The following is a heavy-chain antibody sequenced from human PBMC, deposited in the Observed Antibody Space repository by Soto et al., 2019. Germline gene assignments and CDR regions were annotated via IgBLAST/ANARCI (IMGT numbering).Heavy chain of an antibody. CDR3: AKGSIAAARNYGMDV. Sequence: EVQLLESGGGLVQPGGSLRLSCAASGFTFSSYAMSWVRQAPGKGLEWVSAISVSGGSTYYADSVKGRFTISRDNSKNTVCLETNRVRAEHTAVYYCAKGSIAAARNYGMDVWGAGSTVTVSS. V-gene: IGHV3-23*01. J-gene: IGHJ6*04. CDR2: ISVSGGST. D-gene: IGHD6-13*01. CDR1: GFTFSSYA.